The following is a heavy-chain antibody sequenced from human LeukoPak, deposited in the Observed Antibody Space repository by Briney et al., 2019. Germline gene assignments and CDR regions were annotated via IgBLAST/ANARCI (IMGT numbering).Heavy chain of an antibody. V-gene: IGHV4-61*08. CDR2: IYTSGST. Sequence: PSETLSLTCAVSGDSISSGDYSWSWIRQPPGKGLEWIGYIYTSGSTNYNPSLKSRVTISVDTSKNQFSLKLSSVTAADTAVYYCARGPDDFWSGYHRYMDVWGKGTTVTVSS. CDR3: ARGPDDFWSGYHRYMDV. CDR1: GDSISSGDYS. J-gene: IGHJ6*03. D-gene: IGHD3-3*01.